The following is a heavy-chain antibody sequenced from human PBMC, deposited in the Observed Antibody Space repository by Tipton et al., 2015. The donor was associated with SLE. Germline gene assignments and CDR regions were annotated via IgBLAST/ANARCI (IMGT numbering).Heavy chain of an antibody. CDR2: ISSGGTFI. Sequence: GSLRLSCTASGFTFSSQEMNWVRQAPGKGLEWVSYISSGGTFIHYADAVKGRFTISRDNAKNSLYLQMNSLRAEDTAVYYCARGCSSPTCFHYFHYYMDVWGKGTTVTVAS. J-gene: IGHJ6*03. CDR3: ARGCSSPTCFHYFHYYMDV. CDR1: GFTFSSQE. D-gene: IGHD2-2*01. V-gene: IGHV3-48*03.